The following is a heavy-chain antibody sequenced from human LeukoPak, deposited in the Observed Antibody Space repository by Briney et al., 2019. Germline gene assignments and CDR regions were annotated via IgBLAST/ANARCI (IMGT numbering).Heavy chain of an antibody. CDR1: GFSFSSNA. J-gene: IGHJ4*02. D-gene: IGHD3-10*01. CDR3: AKGYGSGSYYFLFDY. V-gene: IGHV3-23*01. CDR2: ISGRGDNT. Sequence: GGSLRLSCAASGFSFSSNAMSWVRQAPGKGLEWVSVISGRGDNTYYADSVKGRFTISRDNSKNTLYMQMNSLRAEDTAVYYCAKGYGSGSYYFLFDYWGQGTLVTVSS.